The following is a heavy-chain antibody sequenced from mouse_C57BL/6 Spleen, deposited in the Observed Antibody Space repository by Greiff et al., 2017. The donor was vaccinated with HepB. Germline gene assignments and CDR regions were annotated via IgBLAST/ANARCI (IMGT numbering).Heavy chain of an antibody. V-gene: IGHV1-50*01. CDR3: ARGGDIGGYDY. CDR1: GYTFTSYW. J-gene: IGHJ2*01. Sequence: VQLQQPGAELVKPGASVKLSCKASGYTFTSYWMQWVKQRPGQGLEWIGEIDPSDSYTNYNQKFKGKATLTVDTSSSTAYMQLSSLTSEDSAVYYCARGGDIGGYDYWGQGTTLTVSS. CDR2: IDPSDSYT. D-gene: IGHD2-14*01.